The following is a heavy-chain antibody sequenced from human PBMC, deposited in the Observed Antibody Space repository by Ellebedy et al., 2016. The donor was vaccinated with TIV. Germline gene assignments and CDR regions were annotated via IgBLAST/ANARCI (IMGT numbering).Heavy chain of an antibody. Sequence: GESLKISCAASGFTFSSYAMSWVRQAPGKGLEWVSAISGSGGSTYYADSVKGRFTISRDNSKNTLYLQMNSLRAEDKAVYYCAKDRDGYSYGYVGDYFDYWGQGTLVTVSS. CDR2: ISGSGGST. CDR1: GFTFSSYA. V-gene: IGHV3-23*01. J-gene: IGHJ4*02. D-gene: IGHD5-18*01. CDR3: AKDRDGYSYGYVGDYFDY.